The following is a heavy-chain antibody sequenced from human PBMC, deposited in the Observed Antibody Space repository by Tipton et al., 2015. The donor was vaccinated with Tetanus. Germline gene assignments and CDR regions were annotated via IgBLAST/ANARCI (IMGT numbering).Heavy chain of an antibody. J-gene: IGHJ5*02. Sequence: SLRLSCAASGFSFRSYWMHWVRQSPGKGLVWVSRIKSGGSKTTYADSVKGRFTISRDNAKNTLYLQMNSLRAEDTAVYYCTRDRLGDNYDIPSTWFGPWGQGTLVTVSS. CDR1: GFSFRSYW. CDR2: IKSGGSKT. D-gene: IGHD3-9*01. CDR3: TRDRLGDNYDIPSTWFGP. V-gene: IGHV3-74*03.